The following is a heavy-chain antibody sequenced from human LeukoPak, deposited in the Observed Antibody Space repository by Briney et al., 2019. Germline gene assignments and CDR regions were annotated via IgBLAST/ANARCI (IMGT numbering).Heavy chain of an antibody. Sequence: PGRSLRLSCAASGFTFSTYAMHWVRQAPGKGLEWVALISDDGNNKFYADSVKGRFTISRDNSKNTLYLQMRSTLYLQMNSLRVEDTAVYYCARVLSPRYSYGYNYWGQGTLVTVSS. V-gene: IGHV3-30-3*01. CDR1: GFTFSTYA. CDR2: ISDDGNNK. CDR3: ARVLSPRYSYGYNY. J-gene: IGHJ4*02. D-gene: IGHD5-18*01.